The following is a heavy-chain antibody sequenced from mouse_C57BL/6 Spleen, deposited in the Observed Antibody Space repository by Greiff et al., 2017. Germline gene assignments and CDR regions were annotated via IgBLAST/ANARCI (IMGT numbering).Heavy chain of an antibody. J-gene: IGHJ2*01. D-gene: IGHD1-1*01. Sequence: QVQLKESGAELMKPGASVKLSCKATGYTFTGYWIEWVKQRPGHGLEWIGENLPGSGSTNYNEQFKGKATFTADTSSNTAYMQLSSLTTEYSAIYYCARSGGSSLSFYYWGQGTTLTVSS. CDR1: GYTFTGYW. CDR3: ARSGGSSLSFYY. V-gene: IGHV1-9*01. CDR2: NLPGSGST.